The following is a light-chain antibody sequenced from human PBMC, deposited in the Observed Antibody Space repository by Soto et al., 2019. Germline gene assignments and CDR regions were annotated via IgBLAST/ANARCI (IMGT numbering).Light chain of an antibody. Sequence: DIQMTQSPSTLSASVGDRVTITCRASQTISPWLAWYQQKPGKAPRVLIYKTSNLVNGVPPRFSGSGSGTEFRLTISILQPDDFATYYCQQYKTYFRTFGQGTKVEI. V-gene: IGKV1-5*03. CDR1: QTISPW. J-gene: IGKJ1*01. CDR2: KTS. CDR3: QQYKTYFRT.